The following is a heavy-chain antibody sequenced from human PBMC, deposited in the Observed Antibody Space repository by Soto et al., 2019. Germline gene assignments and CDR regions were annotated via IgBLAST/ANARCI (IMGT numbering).Heavy chain of an antibody. CDR2: LWYDGSNK. V-gene: IGHV3-33*01. J-gene: IGHJ3*01. Sequence: GRFRRNSGAGGRFTLTCSGLQKIRQAPVKGLEWVAVLWYDGSNKYYADSVKCRFTISRDNSNTTVSLQMNSLRAEDTAVYYCARDSLYYYDSSFFFD. CDR1: RFTLTCSG. CDR3: ARDSLYYYDSSFFFD. D-gene: IGHD3-22*01.